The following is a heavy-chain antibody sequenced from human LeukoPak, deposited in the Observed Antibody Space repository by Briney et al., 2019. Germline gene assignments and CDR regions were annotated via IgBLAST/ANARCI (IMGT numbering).Heavy chain of an antibody. Sequence: KLQGRVTMTTDTSTSTAYMELRSLRSDDTAVYYCARAYCSGGSCRAFDYWGQGTLVTVSS. J-gene: IGHJ4*02. D-gene: IGHD2-15*01. V-gene: IGHV1-18*01. CDR3: ARAYCSGGSCRAFDY.